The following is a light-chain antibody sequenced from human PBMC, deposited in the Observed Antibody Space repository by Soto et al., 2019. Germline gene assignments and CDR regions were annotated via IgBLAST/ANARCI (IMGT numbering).Light chain of an antibody. CDR3: CSFAGSYSDV. J-gene: IGLJ1*01. CDR2: DVT. CDR1: SSDVGRYDY. V-gene: IGLV2-11*01. Sequence: QSVLTQPRSVSVPPGQSVTISCTGTSSDVGRYDYVSWYQQYPGEAPKLIIYDVTERPSGVPDRFSGSKSGNTASLTISGIRAEDEAAYTCCSFAGSYSDVFGSGTNATVL.